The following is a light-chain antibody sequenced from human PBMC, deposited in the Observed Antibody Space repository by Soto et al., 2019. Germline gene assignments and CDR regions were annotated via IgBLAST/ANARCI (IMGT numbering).Light chain of an antibody. CDR3: QKYNGAPLT. Sequence: EFVLTQSPGTLSLSPGERATLSCRASQSVSSNLAWYQQKPGQAPRLLIYGASTRATGIPARFSGSGSGTEFTLTISSLQSEDVATYYCQKYNGAPLTFGGGTKVDIK. CDR2: GAS. V-gene: IGKV3-15*01. J-gene: IGKJ4*01. CDR1: QSVSSN.